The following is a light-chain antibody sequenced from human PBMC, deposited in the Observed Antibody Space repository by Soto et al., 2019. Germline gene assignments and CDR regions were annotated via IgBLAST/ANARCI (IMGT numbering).Light chain of an antibody. J-gene: IGKJ5*01. CDR1: QSVKTF. CDR2: GVS. V-gene: IGKV3-20*01. CDR3: QVYGPSPPIT. Sequence: EIVLTQSPATLSLSPGERATLSCRASQSVKTFLVWYQHKPGQAPRLLMYGVSSRANGIPDRFTGSGSGADLTLTISRLEPEDFAVYDGQVYGPSPPITFGQGTRLEIK.